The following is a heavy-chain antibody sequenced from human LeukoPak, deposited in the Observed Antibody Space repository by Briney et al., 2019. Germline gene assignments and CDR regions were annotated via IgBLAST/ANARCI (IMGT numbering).Heavy chain of an antibody. CDR1: GGTFSSYA. J-gene: IGHJ6*03. Sequence: SVTVSCKASGGTFSSYAISWVRQAPGQGLEWMGGIIPNFGTANYAQKFQGRVTITTDESTSTAYMELSSLRSEDTAVYYCARGGSVQSWEDRHYYYYMDVWGKGTTVTVSS. CDR2: IIPNFGTA. D-gene: IGHD5/OR15-5a*01. CDR3: ARGGSVQSWEDRHYYYYMDV. V-gene: IGHV1-69*05.